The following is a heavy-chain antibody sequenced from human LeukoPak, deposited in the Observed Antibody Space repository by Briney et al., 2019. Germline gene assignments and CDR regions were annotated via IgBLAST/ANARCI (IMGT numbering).Heavy chain of an antibody. CDR1: GYTFTSYY. CDR3: ARDGYSSSWYLSTGGWFDP. Sequence: ASVKVSCKASGYTFTSYYMHWVRQAPGQGLEWMGIINPSGGSTSYAQKFQGRVTMTRDTSTSTVYMELSSLGSEDTAVYYGARDGYSSSWYLSTGGWFDPWGQGTLVTVSS. J-gene: IGHJ5*02. CDR2: INPSGGST. V-gene: IGHV1-46*01. D-gene: IGHD6-13*01.